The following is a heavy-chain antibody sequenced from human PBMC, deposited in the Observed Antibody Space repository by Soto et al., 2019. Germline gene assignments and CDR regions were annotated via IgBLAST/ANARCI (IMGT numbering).Heavy chain of an antibody. V-gene: IGHV3-11*01. J-gene: IGHJ6*02. CDR1: GVTFSDCY. Sequence: QVQLVESGGGLVKPGGSLRLSCAVSGVTFSDCYMNWIRQAPGKGLEWVSYISSSGTSINYAGSMKGRFTISRDNAKNSLYLQMNSLRAEDTAMYYCARVRFGEWGYAMDVWGQGTTVTVSS. D-gene: IGHD3-10*01. CDR3: ARVRFGEWGYAMDV. CDR2: ISSSGTSI.